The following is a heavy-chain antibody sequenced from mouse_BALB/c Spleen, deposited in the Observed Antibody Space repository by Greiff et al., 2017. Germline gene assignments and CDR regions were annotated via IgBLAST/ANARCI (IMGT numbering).Heavy chain of an antibody. CDR3: ARTHYGSSYGWFAY. D-gene: IGHD1-1*01. V-gene: IGHV1-7*01. CDR1: GYTFTSYW. Sequence: VKLQESGAELAKPGASVKMSCKASGYTFTSYWMHWVKQRPGQGLEWIGYINPSTGYTEYNQKFKDKATLTADKSSSTAYMQLSSLTSEDSAVYYCARTHYGSSYGWFAYWGQGTLVTVSA. CDR2: INPSTGYT. J-gene: IGHJ3*01.